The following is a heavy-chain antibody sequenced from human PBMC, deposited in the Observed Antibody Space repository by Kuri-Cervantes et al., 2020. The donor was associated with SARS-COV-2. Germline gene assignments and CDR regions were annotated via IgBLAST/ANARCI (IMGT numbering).Heavy chain of an antibody. Sequence: ASVKVSCKASGYTFTSYGISWVRQAPGQGLEWMGWISAYNGNTNYAQKSQGWVTMTRDTSISTAYMELSRLRSDDTAVYYCARDFFECSGGSCYSANWFDPWGQGPLVTVSS. CDR2: ISAYNGNT. CDR1: GYTFTSYG. V-gene: IGHV1-18*01. CDR3: ARDFFECSGGSCYSANWFDP. D-gene: IGHD2-15*01. J-gene: IGHJ5*02.